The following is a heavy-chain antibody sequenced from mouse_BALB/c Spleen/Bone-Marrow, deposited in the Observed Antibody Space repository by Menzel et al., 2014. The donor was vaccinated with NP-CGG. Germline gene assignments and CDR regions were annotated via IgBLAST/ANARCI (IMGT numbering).Heavy chain of an antibody. CDR3: ARRRAAYYGNLYAMDY. CDR1: GFAFSSYD. D-gene: IGHD2-10*01. Sequence: EVKLQESGGGLVKPGGSLKLSCAASGFAFSSYDMSWVRQTPEKRLEWVATISSGGSYTYYPDSVKGRYTISRDNARNSLYLQMSSLRSEDTALYYCARRRAAYYGNLYAMDYWGQGTSVTVSS. CDR2: ISSGGSYT. J-gene: IGHJ4*01. V-gene: IGHV5-9*02.